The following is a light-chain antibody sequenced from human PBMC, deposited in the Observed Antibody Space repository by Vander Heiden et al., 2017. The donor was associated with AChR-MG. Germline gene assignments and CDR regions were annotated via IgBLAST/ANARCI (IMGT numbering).Light chain of an antibody. J-gene: IGKJ3*01. CDR3: QQSYISIT. V-gene: IGKV1-39*01. CDR1: QGISNT. Sequence: DIQMTKPPSSLSASVGDRVTITRRASQGISNTINCYMQNQRKAPTLLIFTTSHSQRGVPSRFGSGPSATIFTLTISGLQPDDYATYFCQQSYISITFGPGTKVDIK. CDR2: TTS.